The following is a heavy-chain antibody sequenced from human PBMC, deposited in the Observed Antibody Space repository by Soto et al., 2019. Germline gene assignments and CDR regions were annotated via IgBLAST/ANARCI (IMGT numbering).Heavy chain of an antibody. Sequence: PGGSLRLSCAASGFTFSSYAMSWVRQAPRKGLEWVSAISGSGGSTYYADSVKGRFTISRDNSKNTLYLQMNSLRAEDTAVYYCAKDLGVYSNYDYYYYGIDVWGQGTTVTVSS. J-gene: IGHJ6*02. CDR2: ISGSGGST. D-gene: IGHD4-4*01. V-gene: IGHV3-23*01. CDR1: GFTFSSYA. CDR3: AKDLGVYSNYDYYYYGIDV.